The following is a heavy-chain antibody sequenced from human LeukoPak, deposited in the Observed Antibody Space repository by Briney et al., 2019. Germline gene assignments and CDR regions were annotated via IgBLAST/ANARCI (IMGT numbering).Heavy chain of an antibody. D-gene: IGHD3-22*01. Sequence: GGSLRLSCAASGFTFSSYRMSWVRQAPGKGLERVANIKQDGSEKYYVDSVKGRFTISRDNAKNSLYLQMNSLRAQDTAVYNFARDHHPPPWVVVVICSAFDIWGQGTMVTVSS. CDR1: GFTFSSYR. V-gene: IGHV3-7*01. CDR3: ARDHHPPPWVVVVICSAFDI. CDR2: IKQDGSEK. J-gene: IGHJ3*02.